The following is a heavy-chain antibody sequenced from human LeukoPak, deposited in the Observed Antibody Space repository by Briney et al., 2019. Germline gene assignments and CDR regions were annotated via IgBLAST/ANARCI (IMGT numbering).Heavy chain of an antibody. J-gene: IGHJ5*02. CDR1: GLSLSRYE. Sequence: GGSLRLSCAASGLSLSRYEMSWVRQAPGKGLEWVSYISDSGRTIFYRDSVKGRLTISRDNANNSLYLQMTSLRVEDTAIYYRARAAPGMFDPWGQGTLVTVSS. V-gene: IGHV3-48*03. CDR2: ISDSGRTI. CDR3: ARAAPGMFDP.